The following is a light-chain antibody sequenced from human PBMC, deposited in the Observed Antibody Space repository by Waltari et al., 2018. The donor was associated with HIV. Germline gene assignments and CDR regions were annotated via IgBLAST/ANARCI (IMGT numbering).Light chain of an antibody. CDR1: SSNIGAGYD. V-gene: IGLV1-40*01. Sequence: QSVLTQPPSVSGAPGQRVTISCTGSSSNIGAGYDVHWYQQLPGTAPKLLIYGHCKRPPGVPARFSCSKSGTSASLAITGLQAEDEADYYCQSYDSSLSGSTYVFGTGTKVTVL. J-gene: IGLJ1*01. CDR2: GHC. CDR3: QSYDSSLSGSTYV.